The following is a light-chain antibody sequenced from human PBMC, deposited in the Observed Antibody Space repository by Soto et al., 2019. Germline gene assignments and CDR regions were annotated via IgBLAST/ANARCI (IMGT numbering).Light chain of an antibody. CDR1: QSVRNN. CDR2: YAS. Sequence: EILMTQSPATLSVSPGERATLSCRASQSVRNNLAWYQQKPGQAPRLLIYYASTRATGIPARFSGSGSGTEFXXXISSLQSEDFALYYCQQYNNWPPITFGQGTRLEIK. J-gene: IGKJ5*01. V-gene: IGKV3-15*01. CDR3: QQYNNWPPIT.